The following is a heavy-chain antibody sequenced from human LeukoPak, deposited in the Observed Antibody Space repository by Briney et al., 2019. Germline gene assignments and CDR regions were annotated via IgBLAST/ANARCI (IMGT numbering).Heavy chain of an antibody. CDR2: IYRDGTT. CDR1: GFTVNSNY. Sequence: GGSLRLSCAASGFTVNSNYMSWVRQAPGKGLEWVSIIYRDGTTYYADSVKGRFTISRDNSKNTLYLQMNSLRVEDTAVYYCARSLYFDYGGQGTLVTVSS. V-gene: IGHV3-53*01. CDR3: ARSLYFDY. J-gene: IGHJ4*02.